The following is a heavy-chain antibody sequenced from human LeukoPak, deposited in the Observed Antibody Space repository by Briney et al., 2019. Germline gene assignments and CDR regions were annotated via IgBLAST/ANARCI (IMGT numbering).Heavy chain of an antibody. CDR1: GGSISSYY. Sequence: SETLSLTCTGSGGSISSYYWSWIRQPPGKGLEWLGYIYYSGSTNYNPSLKSRVTISVDTSKNQFSLKLSSVTAADTAVYYCASSEVAPLHPLSDYYRMDVWGQGTTVTVSS. CDR3: ASSEVAPLHPLSDYYRMDV. D-gene: IGHD5-12*01. J-gene: IGHJ6*02. V-gene: IGHV4-59*01. CDR2: IYYSGST.